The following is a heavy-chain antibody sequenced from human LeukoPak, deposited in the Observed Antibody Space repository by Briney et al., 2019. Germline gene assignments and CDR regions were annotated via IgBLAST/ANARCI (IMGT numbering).Heavy chain of an antibody. CDR2: IYSSGTT. J-gene: IGHJ4*02. V-gene: IGHV4-39*01. CDR1: GDHISTPTHW. Sequence: SETLSLTCTVSGDHISTPTHWWGWIRQPPGKGLEWIGSIYSSGTTFYNPSLKSRVTLSTDTSKNQFSLKLSSVTAADTAGYYCAKRAYDVGFEYWGQGTLLTVSS. CDR3: AKRAYDVGFEY. D-gene: IGHD3-22*01.